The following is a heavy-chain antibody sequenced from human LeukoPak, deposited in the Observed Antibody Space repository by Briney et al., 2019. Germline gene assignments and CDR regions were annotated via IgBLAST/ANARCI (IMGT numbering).Heavy chain of an antibody. CDR1: GGSLSGYY. CDR3: TRRRWSSSSVIGY. CDR2: INHSGST. J-gene: IGHJ4*02. V-gene: IGHV4-34*01. Sequence: PSETLSPTCGVNGGSLSGYYWSWIRKTPRNELKWIGEINHSGSTNYNPSLKSRVTISVDTSKNQFYLTLSSLTAADTAVYYCTRRRWSSSSVIGYWGRGTRVTVSS. D-gene: IGHD6-6*01.